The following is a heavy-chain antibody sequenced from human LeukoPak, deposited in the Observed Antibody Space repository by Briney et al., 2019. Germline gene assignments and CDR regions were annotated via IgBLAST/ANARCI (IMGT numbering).Heavy chain of an antibody. CDR1: GFTFSSYA. D-gene: IGHD3-16*01. Sequence: PGGSLRLSCAASGFTFSSYAMSWVRQAPGKGLEWVSAISGSGGSTYYADSVKGRFTIYRDNSKNTQYLQMSSLRAEDTAVYYCATSWGPDTSAFRWGRDGMDIWGQGTTVIVS. CDR2: ISGSGGST. V-gene: IGHV3-23*01. CDR3: ATSWGPDTSAFRWGRDGMDI. J-gene: IGHJ6*02.